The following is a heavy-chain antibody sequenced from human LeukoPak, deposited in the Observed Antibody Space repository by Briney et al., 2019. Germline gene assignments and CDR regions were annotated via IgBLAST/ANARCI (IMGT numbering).Heavy chain of an antibody. CDR1: CGSISNYY. D-gene: IGHD4-17*01. CDR2: IYYSGSP. Sequence: SETLSLTCTVSCGSISNYYWSWIRQSPGKRLEWIGYIYYSGSPNYNPSLKSRVTMSLDTSRNQFSLTLTSVTAADTAVYYCTRTSASTAIDYWGPGTLVTVSS. V-gene: IGHV4-59*01. CDR3: TRTSASTAIDY. J-gene: IGHJ4*02.